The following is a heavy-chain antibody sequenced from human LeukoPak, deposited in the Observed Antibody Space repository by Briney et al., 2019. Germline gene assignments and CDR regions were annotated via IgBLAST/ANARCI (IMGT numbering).Heavy chain of an antibody. D-gene: IGHD6-19*01. CDR1: DDSITSYY. Sequence: SETLSLTCTVSDDSITSYYWSWIRQPPGKGLEWIAYIHCSGRTNYNPSLKSRVTISIDTSKNQFSLKLTSVTAADTAVYYCAGASRGWDFDYWSQGTLVSVSS. V-gene: IGHV4-59*01. CDR3: AGASRGWDFDY. J-gene: IGHJ4*02. CDR2: IHCSGRT.